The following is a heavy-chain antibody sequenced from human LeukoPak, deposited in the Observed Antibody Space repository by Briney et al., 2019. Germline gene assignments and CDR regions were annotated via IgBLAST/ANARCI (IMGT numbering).Heavy chain of an antibody. V-gene: IGHV1-2*02. J-gene: IGHJ4*02. CDR1: GYTFTGYD. CDR2: INPNTGGT. Sequence: GASVKVSFKASGYTFTGYDIHWVRQAPGQGLEWMGWINPNTGGTHYAQKFQGRVTMTRDTSISTAYMELSGLRSDDTAVYSCARGLQSYYYDSNAYLYFDYWGQGTLVTVAS. D-gene: IGHD3-22*01. CDR3: ARGLQSYYYDSNAYLYFDY.